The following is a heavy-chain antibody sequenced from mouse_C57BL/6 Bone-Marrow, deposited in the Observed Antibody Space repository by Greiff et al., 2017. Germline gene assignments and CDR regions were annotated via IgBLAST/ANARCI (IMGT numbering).Heavy chain of an antibody. CDR2: IYPRSGNT. Sequence: VQLQQSGAELARPGASVKLSCKASGYTFTSYGISWVKQRTGQGLEWIGEIYPRSGNTYYNEKFKGKDTLTADKSSSTAYMERRSLTSEDSAVYFCGSYYGSSCPAWFAYWGQGTLVTVSA. CDR3: GSYYGSSCPAWFAY. D-gene: IGHD1-1*01. CDR1: GYTFTSYG. J-gene: IGHJ3*01. V-gene: IGHV1-81*01.